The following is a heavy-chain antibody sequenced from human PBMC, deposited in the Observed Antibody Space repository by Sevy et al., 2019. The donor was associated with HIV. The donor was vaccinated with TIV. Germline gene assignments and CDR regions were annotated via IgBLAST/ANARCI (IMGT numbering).Heavy chain of an antibody. J-gene: IGHJ6*02. CDR1: GFTFSSYS. Sequence: GGSLRLSCAASGFTFSSYSMNWVRQAPGKGLEWVSYISSSGTTIYYVDSVKGRSTISKDNVNNSRYLQMNSLRAEDTAVYYGARNWAASPGGGGLYYGMDVWGQGTMVTVSS. CDR2: ISSSGTTI. D-gene: IGHD6-13*01. V-gene: IGHV3-48*04. CDR3: ARNWAASPGGGGLYYGMDV.